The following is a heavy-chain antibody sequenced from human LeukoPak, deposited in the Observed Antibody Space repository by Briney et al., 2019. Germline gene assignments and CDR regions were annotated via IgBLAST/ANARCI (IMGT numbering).Heavy chain of an antibody. Sequence: SETLSLTCTVSGGSISSSSYYWGWIRQPPGTGLEWIGSIYYSGSTYYNPSLKSRVTISIDTSKNQFSLKLSSVTAADTAIYYCARGSRYYGSGSYYRFDYWGQEALVTVSS. D-gene: IGHD3-10*01. J-gene: IGHJ4*02. CDR1: GGSISSSSYY. V-gene: IGHV4-39*07. CDR3: ARGSRYYGSGSYYRFDY. CDR2: IYYSGST.